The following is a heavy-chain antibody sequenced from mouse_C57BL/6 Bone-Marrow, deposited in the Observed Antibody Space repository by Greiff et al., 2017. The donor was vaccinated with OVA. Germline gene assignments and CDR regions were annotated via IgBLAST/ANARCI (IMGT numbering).Heavy chain of an antibody. CDR3: ARPTSTVVATSPIYYFDY. D-gene: IGHD1-1*01. J-gene: IGHJ2*01. CDR1: GYTFTSYW. Sequence: QVHVKQPGAELVKPGASVKMSCKASGYTFTSYWITWVKQRPGQGLEWIGDIYPGSGSTNYNEKFKSKATLTVDTSSSTAYMQLSSLTSEDSAVYYCARPTSTVVATSPIYYFDYWGQGTTLTVSS. CDR2: IYPGSGST. V-gene: IGHV1-55*01.